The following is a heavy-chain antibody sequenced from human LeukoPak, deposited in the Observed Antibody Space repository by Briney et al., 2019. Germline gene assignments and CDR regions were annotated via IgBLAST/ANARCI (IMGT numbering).Heavy chain of an antibody. V-gene: IGHV3-53*01. CDR2: TYSNGRT. CDR1: GFTVSSNY. D-gene: IGHD5-12*01. CDR3: AKDHSTGYHGL. Sequence: PGGSLRLSCAASGFTVSSNYMSWVRQAPGKGLEWVSVTYSNGRTYYADSVKGRFTISRDNSKNTLYLQMNSLRVEDTAIYYCAKDHSTGYHGLGGQGTLVTVSS. J-gene: IGHJ4*02.